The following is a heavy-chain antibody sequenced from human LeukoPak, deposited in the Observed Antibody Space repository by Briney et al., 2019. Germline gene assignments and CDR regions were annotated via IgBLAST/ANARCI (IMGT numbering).Heavy chain of an antibody. Sequence: GGSLRLSCAASGFTFRSYGMSWVRQAPGKGLEWVSGISGSGSNTYYADSVKGRFTISRDNSKNTLYPQMNSLRAEDTAVYYCAKDVGWGSSEYWGQGTLVTVSS. CDR1: GFTFRSYG. CDR3: AKDVGWGSSEY. D-gene: IGHD3-10*01. CDR2: ISGSGSNT. J-gene: IGHJ4*02. V-gene: IGHV3-23*01.